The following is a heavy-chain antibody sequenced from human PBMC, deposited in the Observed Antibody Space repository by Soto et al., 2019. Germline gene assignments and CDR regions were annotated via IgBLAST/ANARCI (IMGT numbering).Heavy chain of an antibody. CDR1: GFTFSTYD. D-gene: IGHD6-19*01. Sequence: TGGSLRLSCAASGFTFSTYDMHWVRQVTGKGLEWVSAIRTAGDTYYPGSVKGRFTISRENAKNSLYLQMDSLRVEDTAVYYCARVKSNGWYYFDYWGQGTLVTVSS. CDR3: ARVKSNGWYYFDY. CDR2: IRTAGDT. J-gene: IGHJ4*02. V-gene: IGHV3-13*01.